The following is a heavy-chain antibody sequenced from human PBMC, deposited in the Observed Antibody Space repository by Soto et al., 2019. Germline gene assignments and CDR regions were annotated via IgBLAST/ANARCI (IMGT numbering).Heavy chain of an antibody. D-gene: IGHD3-22*01. CDR2: ISVSGAYT. Sequence: GGSLRLSCAASGFTFSNYAMSWVRQAPGKGLEWVSAISVSGAYTYYADSVKGRFTISRDNSKNTLYLQTNSLRAEDTAVYYCAKDRFSQSSGPYAPWDYWGQRTLVTVSP. CDR1: GFTFSNYA. J-gene: IGHJ4*02. V-gene: IGHV3-23*01. CDR3: AKDRFSQSSGPYAPWDY.